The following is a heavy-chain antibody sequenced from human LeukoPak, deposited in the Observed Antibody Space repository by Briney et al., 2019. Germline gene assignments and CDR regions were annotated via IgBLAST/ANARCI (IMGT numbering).Heavy chain of an antibody. CDR3: ARSPRPYYFDY. D-gene: IGHD1-14*01. Sequence: SGTLSLTCTVSGGSISSYYWSWIRQPPGKGLEWIGYIYYSGSTNYNPSLKSRVTISVDTSKNQFSLKLSSVTAADTAVYYCARSPRPYYFDYWGQGTLVTVSS. CDR2: IYYSGST. CDR1: GGSISSYY. J-gene: IGHJ4*02. V-gene: IGHV4-59*01.